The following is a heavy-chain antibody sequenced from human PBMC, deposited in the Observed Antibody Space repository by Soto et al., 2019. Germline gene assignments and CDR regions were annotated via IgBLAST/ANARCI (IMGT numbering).Heavy chain of an antibody. J-gene: IGHJ6*02. Sequence: GASVKVSCKVSGYTLTELSMHWVRQAPGKGLEWMGGFDPEDGETIYAQKFQGRVTMTEDTSTDTAYMELSSLRSEDTAVYYCETDHPPSGYYSGMDVWGHGTTVTVSS. CDR3: ETDHPPSGYYSGMDV. V-gene: IGHV1-24*01. CDR1: GYTLTELS. D-gene: IGHD3-10*01. CDR2: FDPEDGET.